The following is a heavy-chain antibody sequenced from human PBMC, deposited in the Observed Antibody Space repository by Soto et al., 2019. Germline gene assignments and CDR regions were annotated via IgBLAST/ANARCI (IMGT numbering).Heavy chain of an antibody. CDR2: ISGSGGST. CDR1: GFTFTSFV. V-gene: IGHV3-23*01. D-gene: IGHD5-18*01. J-gene: IGHJ4*02. CDR3: ASNRRSWIQGHFDY. Sequence: GSLKLSCAASGFTFTSFVMSWLPQAPGKGLEWVSAISGSGGSTYYYNPSLKSRVTISVDTSKNQFSLKLSSVTAADTAVYYCASNRRSWIQGHFDYWGQGTLVTVGS.